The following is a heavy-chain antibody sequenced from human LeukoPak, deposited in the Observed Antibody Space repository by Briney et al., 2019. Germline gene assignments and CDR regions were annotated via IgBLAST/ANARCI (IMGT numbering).Heavy chain of an antibody. V-gene: IGHV3-43*02. J-gene: IGHJ4*02. CDR1: GFTFDGYA. Sequence: GGSLRLSCAASGFTFDGYAMHWVRQAPGKGLEWVSLMSGDGGSTYYADSVKGRFTISRDNSKNTLYLQMNSLRAERTAIYYCARAEALKFRDFDYRGQGTLVTVSS. CDR2: MSGDGGST. CDR3: ARAEALKFRDFDY.